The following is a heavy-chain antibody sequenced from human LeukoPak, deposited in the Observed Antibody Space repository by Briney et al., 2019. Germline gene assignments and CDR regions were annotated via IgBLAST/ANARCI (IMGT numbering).Heavy chain of an antibody. Sequence: GRSLRLSCAASGFTFSSYGMHWVRQAPGKGLAWVAVIWYDGSNKYYAASEKGRFTISRDNSKNTLYLQMNSLRAEDTAVYYCARAYSSSWYTSSFWGQGTLVTVSS. D-gene: IGHD6-13*01. V-gene: IGHV3-33*01. CDR1: GFTFSSYG. CDR3: ARAYSSSWYTSSF. J-gene: IGHJ4*02. CDR2: IWYDGSNK.